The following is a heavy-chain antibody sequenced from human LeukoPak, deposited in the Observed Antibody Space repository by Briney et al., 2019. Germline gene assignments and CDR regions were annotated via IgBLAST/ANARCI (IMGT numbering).Heavy chain of an antibody. CDR2: ITSSGSSK. V-gene: IGHV3-21*01. Sequence: GGSLRLSCAASGFTFRDYTMIWVRQAPGKGLEWVSSITSSGSSKYYTDSVRGRFTISRDNAKNSMYLQMNSLRPEETAVYYCAQISPDLDACDIWGHGTMVTVSS. CDR3: AQISPDLDACDI. J-gene: IGHJ3*02. CDR1: GFTFRDYT. D-gene: IGHD2-15*01.